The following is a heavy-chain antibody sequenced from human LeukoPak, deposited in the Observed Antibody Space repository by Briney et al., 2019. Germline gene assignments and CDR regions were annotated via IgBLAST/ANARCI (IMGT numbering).Heavy chain of an antibody. CDR3: ARGTPSGYYFPGGDYFDC. V-gene: IGHV4-30-4*01. CDR1: GGSISSGDYY. CDR2: IYYSGST. D-gene: IGHD3-22*01. Sequence: TSETLSLTCTVSGGSISSGDYYWSWIRQPPGKGLEWIGYIYYSGSTYYNPSLKSRVTISVDTSKNQFSLKLSSVTAADTAVYYCARGTPSGYYFPGGDYFDCWGQGTLVTVSS. J-gene: IGHJ4*02.